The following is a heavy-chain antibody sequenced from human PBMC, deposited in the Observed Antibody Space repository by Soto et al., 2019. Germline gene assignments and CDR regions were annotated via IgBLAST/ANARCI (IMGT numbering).Heavy chain of an antibody. CDR2: ISYDGSNK. CDR3: ARDRRGYCSGGSCYETGY. D-gene: IGHD2-15*01. Sequence: QVQLVESGGAVFQLGRSLKPPCEPPGFTFRAYAMHWSRQAPAKGLGWGAVISYDGSNKYYADSVKGRFTISRDNSKNTLYLQMNSLRAEDTAVYYCARDRRGYCSGGSCYETGYWGQGTLVTVSS. V-gene: IGHV3-30-3*01. J-gene: IGHJ4*02. CDR1: GFTFRAYA.